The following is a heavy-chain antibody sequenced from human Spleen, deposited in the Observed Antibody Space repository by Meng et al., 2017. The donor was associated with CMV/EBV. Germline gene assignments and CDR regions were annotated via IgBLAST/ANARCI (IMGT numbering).Heavy chain of an antibody. CDR3: ARGTLNRPGIAAAGTSY. V-gene: IGHV3-21*01. Sequence: GESLKISCTASGFPFSSYTMNWVRQAPGKGLEWVSSISSASVYIYHADSMKGRFTISRDNTKNTLYLQMNSLRAEDTAVYYCARGTLNRPGIAAAGTSYWGQGTLVTVSS. CDR2: ISSASVYI. CDR1: GFPFSSYT. D-gene: IGHD6-13*01. J-gene: IGHJ4*02.